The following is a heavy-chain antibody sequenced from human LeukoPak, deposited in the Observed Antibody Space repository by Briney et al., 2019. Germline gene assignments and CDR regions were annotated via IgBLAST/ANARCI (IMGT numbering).Heavy chain of an antibody. Sequence: GGSLRLSCAASGFTFSSYWMSWVRQAPGKGLEWVANIKQDGSEKYYVDSVKGRFTISRDNTKNSLYLQMNSLRAEDTAVYYCARDVGLPNNWNDVGAFDIWGQGTMVTVSS. V-gene: IGHV3-7*01. CDR2: IKQDGSEK. D-gene: IGHD1-1*01. CDR1: GFTFSSYW. J-gene: IGHJ3*02. CDR3: ARDVGLPNNWNDVGAFDI.